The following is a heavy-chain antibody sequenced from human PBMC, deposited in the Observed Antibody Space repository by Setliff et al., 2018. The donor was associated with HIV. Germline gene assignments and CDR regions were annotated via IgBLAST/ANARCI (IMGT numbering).Heavy chain of an antibody. CDR2: ISSSGGSII. Sequence: SGGSLRLSCATSGFVFSTYEMNWVRQAPGKGLDWVSYISSSGGSIIYYADSVKGRFTISRDNSKNSLYLQMNSLRTEDTALYYCSKGHPDGDPYYFDYWGQGTLVTVSS. CDR3: SKGHPDGDPYYFDY. J-gene: IGHJ4*02. D-gene: IGHD2-21*02. CDR1: GFVFSTYE. V-gene: IGHV3-48*03.